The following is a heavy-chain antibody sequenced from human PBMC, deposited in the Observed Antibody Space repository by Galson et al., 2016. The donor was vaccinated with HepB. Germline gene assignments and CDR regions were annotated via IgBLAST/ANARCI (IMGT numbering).Heavy chain of an antibody. CDR1: GFTFRSYA. V-gene: IGHV3-23*01. CDR3: ASGESASLWRYYFDP. Sequence: SLRLSCAASGFTFRSYAMNWVRQSPGKGLEWVSSISHNGNNTYYADSVKGRFTISRDNSKNTLSLQMNSLRAEDTAIYYGASGESASLWRYYFDPWGQGAVVTVSS. CDR2: ISHNGNNT. J-gene: IGHJ4*02. D-gene: IGHD1-26*01.